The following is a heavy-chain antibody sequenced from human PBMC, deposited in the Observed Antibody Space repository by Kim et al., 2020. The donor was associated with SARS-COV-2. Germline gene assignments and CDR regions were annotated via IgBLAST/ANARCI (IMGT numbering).Heavy chain of an antibody. CDR3: ARGDYNSDWDYFDY. V-gene: IGHV4-59*01. CDR2: IYNTGST. D-gene: IGHD6-19*01. J-gene: IGHJ4*02. CDR1: GGSNNAYY. Sequence: SETLSLTCTVSGGSNNAYYWTWIRQPPGKGLEWIGYIYNTGSTNYNPSLKSRVTISVDTSRNQFSLKLSSVTTADTAVYYCARGDYNSDWDYFDYWGQGTLVTVSS.